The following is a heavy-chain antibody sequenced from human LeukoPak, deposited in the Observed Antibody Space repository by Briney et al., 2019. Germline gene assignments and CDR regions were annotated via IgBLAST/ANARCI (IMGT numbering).Heavy chain of an antibody. Sequence: ASVKVSCKASGYTFTSYGISWVRQAPGQGLEWVGWISAYNGNTNYAQKLQGRVTMTTDTSTSTAYMELRSLRSDDTAVYYCARCPQQQLLYLFDYWGQGTLVTVSS. V-gene: IGHV1-18*01. D-gene: IGHD6-13*01. CDR3: ARCPQQQLLYLFDY. CDR2: ISAYNGNT. J-gene: IGHJ4*02. CDR1: GYTFTSYG.